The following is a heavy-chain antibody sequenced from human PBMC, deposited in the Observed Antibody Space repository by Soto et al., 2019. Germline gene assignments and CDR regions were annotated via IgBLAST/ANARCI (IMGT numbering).Heavy chain of an antibody. V-gene: IGHV4-59*01. J-gene: IGHJ6*03. Sequence: SETLSLTCTVSGGSISSYYWSWIRQPPGKGLEWIGYIYYSGSTNYNPSLKSRVTISVDTSKNQFSLKLSSVTAADTAVYYCVGGELRFLEWLLPLDYYYYYMDVWGKGTTVTVSS. CDR3: VGGELRFLEWLLPLDYYYYYMDV. CDR1: GGSISSYY. D-gene: IGHD3-3*01. CDR2: IYYSGST.